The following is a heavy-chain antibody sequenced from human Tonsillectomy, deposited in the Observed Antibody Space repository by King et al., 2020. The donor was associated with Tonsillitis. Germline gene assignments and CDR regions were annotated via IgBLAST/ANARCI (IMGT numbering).Heavy chain of an antibody. Sequence: VQLVESGGGLVQPGGSLRLSCAASGFTFSSYWMSWVRQAPRKGLEWVANIKQDGSGKNYVDSVKGRFTISRDNAKNSLYLQMNSLRAEDTAVYYCARGRGYSGYNPFWGQGTLVTVSS. J-gene: IGHJ4*02. D-gene: IGHD5-12*01. CDR2: IKQDGSGK. CDR3: ARGRGYSGYNPF. V-gene: IGHV3-7*01. CDR1: GFTFSSYW.